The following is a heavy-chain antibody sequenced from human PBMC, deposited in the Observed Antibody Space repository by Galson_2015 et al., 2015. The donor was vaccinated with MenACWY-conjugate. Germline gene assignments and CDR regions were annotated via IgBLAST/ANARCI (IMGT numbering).Heavy chain of an antibody. Sequence: PALVTPTQTLTLTCTVSGFSLRTARMGVSWIRQPPGKALEWLAHIFSNHGKSYSTSLKRRLTISKDTSKSQVVLTMTNMDPVDTATYYCARMWVRDSSSWRPYGMDVWGQGTTVTVSS. V-gene: IGHV2-26*01. CDR2: IFSNHGK. CDR3: ARMWVRDSSSWRPYGMDV. D-gene: IGHD6-13*01. J-gene: IGHJ6*02. CDR1: GFSLRTARMG.